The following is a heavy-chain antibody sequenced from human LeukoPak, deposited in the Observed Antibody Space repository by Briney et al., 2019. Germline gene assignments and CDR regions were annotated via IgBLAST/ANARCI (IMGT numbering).Heavy chain of an antibody. D-gene: IGHD1-1*01. CDR3: ARGPDTNGTTWALLDY. CDR2: INPNSGGT. J-gene: IGHJ4*02. V-gene: IGHV1-2*02. Sequence: ASVKVSCKASGYTFTGYYMHWVRQAPGQGLEWMGWINPNSGGTNYAQKFQGRVTMTRDTSISTAYMELSRLRSDDTAVYYCARGPDTNGTTWALLDYWGQGTLVTVSS. CDR1: GYTFTGYY.